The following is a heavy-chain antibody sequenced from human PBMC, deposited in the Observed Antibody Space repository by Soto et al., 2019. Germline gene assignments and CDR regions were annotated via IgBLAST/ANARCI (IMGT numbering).Heavy chain of an antibody. V-gene: IGHV3-23*01. D-gene: IGHD5-12*01. J-gene: IGHJ4*02. CDR2: ISGSGGTT. CDR3: ASPPSGYNSYYFDY. CDR1: GFTFSSYA. Sequence: PGGSLRLSCAASGFTFSSYAMSWVLQAPGKGLEWVSAISGSGGTTYYADSVKGRFTISRDNSKNTLYLQMNSLRAEDTAVYYCASPPSGYNSYYFDYWGQGTLVTVSS.